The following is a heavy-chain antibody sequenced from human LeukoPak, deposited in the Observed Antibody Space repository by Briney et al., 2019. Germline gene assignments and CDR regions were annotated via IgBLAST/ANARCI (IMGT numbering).Heavy chain of an antibody. Sequence: PGGSLRLSCTASGFTFSSYAMHWVRQAPGKGLEWVAVISYDGSNKYYADSVKGRFTISRDNSKNTLYLQMNSLRAEDTAVYYCARDANYDILTGYYSHYYYYMDVWGKGTTVTVSS. J-gene: IGHJ6*03. CDR1: GFTFSSYA. D-gene: IGHD3-9*01. CDR2: ISYDGSNK. V-gene: IGHV3-30*04. CDR3: ARDANYDILTGYYSHYYYYMDV.